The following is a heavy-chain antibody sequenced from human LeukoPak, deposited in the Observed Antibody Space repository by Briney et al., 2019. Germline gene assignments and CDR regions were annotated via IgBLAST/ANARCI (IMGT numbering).Heavy chain of an antibody. CDR1: GYSISSAYY. V-gene: IGHV4-38-2*01. CDR2: IHHSGSS. CDR3: ARRGDYYDSSGYHYYFDD. D-gene: IGHD3-22*01. J-gene: IGHJ4*02. Sequence: SETLSLTCAVSGYSISSAYYWGWIRQPPGTGLEWIGSIHHSGSSHYNPSLKSRVTISVDTSKNQFSLKLSSVTAADTAVYYCARRGDYYDSSGYHYYFDDWGQGTLVTVSS.